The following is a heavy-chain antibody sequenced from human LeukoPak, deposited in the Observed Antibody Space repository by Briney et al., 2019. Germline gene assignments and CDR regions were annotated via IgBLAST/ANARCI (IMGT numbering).Heavy chain of an antibody. CDR2: IHYSGSA. V-gene: IGHV4-39*01. CDR3: ARLAQQFDY. J-gene: IGHJ4*02. Sequence: TSETLSLTCTVSGGSISRTTYYWVWIRQPPGKGLEWIGSIHYSGSAYFNPSLKSRVTISVDTTKNQFSLKMSSVTAADTAVYYCARLAQQFDYWGQGTLVTVSS. CDR1: GGSISRTTYY.